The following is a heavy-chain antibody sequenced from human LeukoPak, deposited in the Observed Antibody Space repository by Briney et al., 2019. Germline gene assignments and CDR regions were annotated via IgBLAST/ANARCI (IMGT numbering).Heavy chain of an antibody. J-gene: IGHJ1*01. D-gene: IGHD3-22*01. CDR3: ARGLYPDYYVSSGSSPPEH. V-gene: IGHV3-30-3*01. Sequence: GRSLRLSCAASGFTFSSYAMHWVRQAPGKGLEWVAVISYDGSNKYYADSMQGRFTISRDNSKNSLFLQMNSLRAEDTAVYYCARGLYPDYYVSSGSSPPEHWGQGTLVTVSS. CDR1: GFTFSSYA. CDR2: ISYDGSNK.